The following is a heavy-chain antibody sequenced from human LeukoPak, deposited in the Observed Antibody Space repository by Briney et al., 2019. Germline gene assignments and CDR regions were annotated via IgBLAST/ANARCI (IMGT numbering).Heavy chain of an antibody. V-gene: IGHV3-30-3*01. CDR2: ISYDGSNK. D-gene: IGHD3-22*01. Sequence: GGSLRLSCAASGFTFSSYAMHWVRQAPGKGLEWVAVISYDGSNKYYADSVKGRFTISRDNSRTTLYLQMNSLRAEDTAVYYCASPSGLYYDSSGYWENWGQGTLVTVSS. CDR1: GFTFSSYA. J-gene: IGHJ4*02. CDR3: ASPSGLYYDSSGYWEN.